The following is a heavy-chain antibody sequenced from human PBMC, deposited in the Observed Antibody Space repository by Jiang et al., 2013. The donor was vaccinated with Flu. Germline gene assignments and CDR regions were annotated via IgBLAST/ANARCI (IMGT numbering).Heavy chain of an antibody. J-gene: IGHJ6*02. V-gene: IGHV1-69*01. D-gene: IGHD3-10*01. CDR2: IIPIFGTA. Sequence: VQLLESGAEVKKPGSSAKVSCKASGGTFSSYAISWVRQAPGQGLEWMGGIIPIFGTANYAQKFQGRVTITADESTSTAYMELSSLRSEDTAVYYCARERDYYGSGSYQYYYYGMDVWGQGTTVTVSS. CDR1: GGTFSSYA. CDR3: ARERDYYGSGSYQYYYYGMDV.